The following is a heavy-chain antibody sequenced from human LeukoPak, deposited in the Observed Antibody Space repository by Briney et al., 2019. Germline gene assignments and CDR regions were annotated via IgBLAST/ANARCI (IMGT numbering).Heavy chain of an antibody. J-gene: IGHJ4*02. CDR2: ISAYDGLR. D-gene: IGHD2-2*01. V-gene: IGHV1-18*01. CDR1: GYTFTTYG. Sequence: ASVKVSCKASGYTFTTYGISWVRQAPGLGLEWMAWISAYDGLRNDAQKFQGRATTTIDTSTNTAYMELRSLRSDDTAVYYCASGTTDIVVVPATLRNYYFDYWGQGTLVTVSS. CDR3: ASGTTDIVVVPATLRNYYFDY.